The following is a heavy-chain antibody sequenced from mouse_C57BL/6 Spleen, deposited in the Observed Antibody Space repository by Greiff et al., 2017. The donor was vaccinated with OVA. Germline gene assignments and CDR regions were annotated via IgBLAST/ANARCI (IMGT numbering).Heavy chain of an antibody. V-gene: IGHV1-81*01. J-gene: IGHJ1*03. Sequence: QVQLQQSGAELARPGASVKLSCKASGYTFTSYGISWVKQRTGQGLEWIGEIYPRSGNTYYNEKFKGKATLTADKSSSTAYMALRSLTSEDSAVYFCARYDYDDWYFDVWGTGTTVTVSS. CDR1: GYTFTSYG. CDR2: IYPRSGNT. CDR3: ARYDYDDWYFDV. D-gene: IGHD2-4*01.